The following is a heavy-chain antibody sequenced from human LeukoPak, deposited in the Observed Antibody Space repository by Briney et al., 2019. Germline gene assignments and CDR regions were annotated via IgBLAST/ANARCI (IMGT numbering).Heavy chain of an antibody. J-gene: IGHJ6*03. Sequence: SETLSLTCAVYGGSFSGYYWSWIRQPPGKGLEWIGEINHSGSTNYNPSLKSRVTISVDTSKSQFSLKLSSVTAADTAVYYCARGWCSGGSCYSSFAFRNYYYYYMDVWGKGTTVTVSS. V-gene: IGHV4-34*01. CDR3: ARGWCSGGSCYSSFAFRNYYYYYMDV. D-gene: IGHD2-15*01. CDR1: GGSFSGYY. CDR2: INHSGST.